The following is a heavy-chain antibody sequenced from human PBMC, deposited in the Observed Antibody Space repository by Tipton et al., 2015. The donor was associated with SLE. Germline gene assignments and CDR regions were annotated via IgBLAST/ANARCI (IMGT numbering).Heavy chain of an antibody. V-gene: IGHV4-4*07. CDR3: ARGFSGNRYYYYYMDV. CDR1: GGSISSYY. CDR2: LHSSGST. D-gene: IGHD1-26*01. J-gene: IGHJ6*03. Sequence: TLSLTCTVSGGSISSYYWSWIRQPAGKGLEWIGRLHSSGSTKYNPSLNSRVTMSLDESKSQFSLKLTSVTAADAALYYCARGFSGNRYYYYYMDVWGKGTTVTVSS.